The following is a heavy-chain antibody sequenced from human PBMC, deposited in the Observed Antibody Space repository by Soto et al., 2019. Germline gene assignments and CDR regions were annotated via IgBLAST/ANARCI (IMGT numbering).Heavy chain of an antibody. CDR3: ARVESSSSWRIDP. D-gene: IGHD6-13*01. CDR1: GGSFSGYY. V-gene: IGHV4-34*01. CDR2: INHSGST. Sequence: QVQLQQWGAGLLKPSETLSLTCAVYGGSFSGYYWTWIRQPPGKGLEWIGEINHSGSTNYNPSLKSRVTISVDTSKNQFSLNLSSVTAADTAVYYCARVESSSSWRIDPWGQGTLVTVSS. J-gene: IGHJ5*02.